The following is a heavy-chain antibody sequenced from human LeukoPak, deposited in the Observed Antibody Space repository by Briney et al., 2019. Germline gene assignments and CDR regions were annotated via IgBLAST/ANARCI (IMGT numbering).Heavy chain of an antibody. CDR1: GGSISSYY. J-gene: IGHJ3*02. V-gene: IGHV4-59*01. Sequence: SETLSLTCTVSGGSISSYYWGWIRQPPGKGLEYIGYIYYSGSTNYNPSLKSRVTISVDTSKNQFSLKLSSVTAADTAVYYCARGSGSGGWYLGAFDIWGQGTMVTVSS. D-gene: IGHD6-19*01. CDR3: ARGSGSGGWYLGAFDI. CDR2: IYYSGST.